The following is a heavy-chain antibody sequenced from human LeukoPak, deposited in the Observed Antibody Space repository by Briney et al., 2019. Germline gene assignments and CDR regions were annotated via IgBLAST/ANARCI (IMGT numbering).Heavy chain of an antibody. D-gene: IGHD5-18*01. Sequence: SETLSLTCTVSGGSISSGSYYWAWIRQPPGKGLEWIGNIYYSGSTYYNPSLKSRVIMSLDTSKDQLSLKLNFVIAADTAVYYCARDRGGYTYSHDYWGQGTLVTASS. J-gene: IGHJ4*02. V-gene: IGHV4-39*07. CDR1: GGSISSGSYY. CDR2: IYYSGST. CDR3: ARDRGGYTYSHDY.